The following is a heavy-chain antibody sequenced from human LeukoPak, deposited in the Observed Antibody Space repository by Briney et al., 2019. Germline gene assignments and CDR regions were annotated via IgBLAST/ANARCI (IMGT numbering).Heavy chain of an antibody. J-gene: IGHJ5*02. CDR3: ARGQEVGRYFDRLSSEFDP. CDR2: IYHSGST. V-gene: IGHV4-38-2*02. D-gene: IGHD3-9*01. CDR1: GYSISSGYY. Sequence: SETLSLTCTVSGYSISSGYYWGWIRQPPGKGLEWIGSIYHSGSTYYNPSLKSRVTISVDTSKNQFSLKLSSVTAADTAVYYCARGQEVGRYFDRLSSEFDPWGQGTLVTVSS.